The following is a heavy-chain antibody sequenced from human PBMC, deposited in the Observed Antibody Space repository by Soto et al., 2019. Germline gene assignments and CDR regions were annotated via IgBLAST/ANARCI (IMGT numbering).Heavy chain of an antibody. V-gene: IGHV1-69*12. J-gene: IGHJ6*02. D-gene: IGHD1-1*01. CDR1: GDTFDTFA. CDR2: IIPIFRTP. Sequence: QVQLEQSGAEVLKPGSSVKLSCKTSGDTFDTFAISWVRQAPGQGLKWMGGIIPIFRTPDYAQKFQGRVTITADVTTSTAYMELSSLRSEDTAVYYCARDKGRGQLGGNYYYALDVWGQGTTVTVSS. CDR3: ARDKGRGQLGGNYYYALDV.